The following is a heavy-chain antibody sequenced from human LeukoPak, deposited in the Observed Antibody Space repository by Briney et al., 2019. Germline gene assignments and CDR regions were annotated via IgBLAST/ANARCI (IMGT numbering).Heavy chain of an antibody. CDR2: IYYNGAT. D-gene: IGHD1-14*01. CDR3: ARPREGTSGAFDI. CDR1: GGSITDYY. V-gene: IGHV4-59*01. J-gene: IGHJ3*02. Sequence: SETLSLTCTVSGGSITDYYWIWIRQPSGKGLEYIGYIYYNGATNYNPSLKSRVTISVDTSKNQFSLNLSSVTAADTAVYYCARPREGTSGAFDIWGQGTMVTVSS.